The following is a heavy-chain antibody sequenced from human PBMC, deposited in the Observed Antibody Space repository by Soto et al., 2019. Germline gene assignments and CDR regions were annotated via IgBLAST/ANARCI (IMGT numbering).Heavy chain of an antibody. D-gene: IGHD1-26*01. CDR2: ISYDGTNE. J-gene: IGHJ4*02. CDR3: VKGILGATYY. Sequence: GWSLRLSCTVSGFTFSAFARYWVREAPGKGLEWVAIISYDGTNEDYAESVKGRFAISRDNSKNTLYLQMSSLRAEDTAVYYCVKGILGATYYWGQGTLVTVSS. V-gene: IGHV3-30*18. CDR1: GFTFSAFA.